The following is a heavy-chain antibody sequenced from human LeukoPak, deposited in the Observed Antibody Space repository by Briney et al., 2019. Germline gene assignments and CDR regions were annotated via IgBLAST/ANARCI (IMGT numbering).Heavy chain of an antibody. V-gene: IGHV3-21*01. CDR1: GFTFSSYE. CDR2: ISRSSAYI. J-gene: IGHJ4*02. CDR3: ARCTTGRTFGSLREIKKSREIDY. D-gene: IGHD1-1*01. Sequence: GGSLRLSCAASGFTFSSYEMNWVRQAPGKGLEWVSSISRSSAYIYYADSVKGRFTISRDNAKNSLYLQMNSLRAEDTAVYYCARCTTGRTFGSLREIKKSREIDYWGQGALVTVSS.